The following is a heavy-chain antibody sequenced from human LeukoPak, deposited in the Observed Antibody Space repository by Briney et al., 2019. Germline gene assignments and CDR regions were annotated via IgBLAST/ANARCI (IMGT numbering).Heavy chain of an antibody. J-gene: IGHJ4*02. Sequence: GGSLRLSCAASGFTFSSYAMSWVRQAPGKGLEWVSAISGSGGSTYYADSVKGRFTISRDNSKNTLYLQMNSLRAGDTAVYYCAKENSSGWYPTHYFDYWGQGTLITVSS. CDR3: AKENSSGWYPTHYFDY. CDR2: ISGSGGST. V-gene: IGHV3-23*01. CDR1: GFTFSSYA. D-gene: IGHD6-19*01.